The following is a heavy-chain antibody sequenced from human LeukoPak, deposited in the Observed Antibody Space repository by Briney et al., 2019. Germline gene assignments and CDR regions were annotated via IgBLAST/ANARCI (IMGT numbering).Heavy chain of an antibody. CDR2: IYYSGST. Sequence: SETLSLTCTVSGGSISSYYWSWIRQPPGKGLEWIGYIYYSGSTNYNPSLKSRVTISVDTSKNQFSLKLSSVTAADTAVYYCARALRDYDILTGYSAFDYWGQGTLVTVSS. D-gene: IGHD3-9*01. V-gene: IGHV4-59*08. CDR1: GGSISSYY. J-gene: IGHJ4*02. CDR3: ARALRDYDILTGYSAFDY.